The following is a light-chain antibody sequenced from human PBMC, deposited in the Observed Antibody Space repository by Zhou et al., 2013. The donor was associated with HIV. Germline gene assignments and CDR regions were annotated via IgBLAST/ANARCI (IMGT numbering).Light chain of an antibody. CDR1: RSIHTF. CDR3: LQDYSYPRS. CDR2: AAS. Sequence: IQMTQSPSYLSASIGDRVTITCRTSRSIHTFLNWYQQRLGKAPKLLIYAASTLDSGVPSRFSGSGSGTDFTLTISSLQPEDFATYYCLQDYSYPRSFGQGTKLEIK. J-gene: IGKJ2*03. V-gene: IGKV1-6*02.